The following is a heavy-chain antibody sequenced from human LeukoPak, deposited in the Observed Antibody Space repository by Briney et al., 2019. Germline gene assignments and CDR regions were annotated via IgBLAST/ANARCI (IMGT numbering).Heavy chain of an antibody. CDR3: ARAGDGSSTSCLDY. CDR2: ISSSGSTI. D-gene: IGHD2-2*01. J-gene: IGHJ4*02. Sequence: GGSLRLSCAASGFTFSSYEMNWVRQAPGKGLEWVSYISSSGSTIYYADSVKSRFTISRDNAKNSLYLQMNSLRAEDTAVYYCARAGDGSSTSCLDYWGQGTLVTVSS. V-gene: IGHV3-48*03. CDR1: GFTFSSYE.